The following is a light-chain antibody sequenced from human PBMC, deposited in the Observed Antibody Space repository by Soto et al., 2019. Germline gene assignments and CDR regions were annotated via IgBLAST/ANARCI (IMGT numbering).Light chain of an antibody. CDR1: QSFSSHF. J-gene: IGKJ1*01. Sequence: IVLTQSPGTLSLSPGDRATLSCRASQSFSSHFLTWYQQKPGQAPRLLIYGATSRATGIPDRFSGSGSGTDFTLTISRLEPEDFAVYYCQQSGSSSWTSGQGTKWIS. V-gene: IGKV3-20*01. CDR3: QQSGSSSWT. CDR2: GAT.